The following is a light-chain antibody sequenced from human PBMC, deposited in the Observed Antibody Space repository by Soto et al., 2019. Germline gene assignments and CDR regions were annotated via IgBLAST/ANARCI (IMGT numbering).Light chain of an antibody. CDR1: TGAVSSGNF. CDR2: SIN. J-gene: IGLJ1*01. V-gene: IGLV7-43*01. Sequence: VVTQEPSVTVSPGGTVTLTCAPTTGAVSSGNFPSWFQQKPGQPPRALIYSINSKYSWTPARFSGSLLEGKAALTLSGAQPEDEAEYYCLLYYGGAGVFGTGTKLTVL. CDR3: LLYYGGAGV.